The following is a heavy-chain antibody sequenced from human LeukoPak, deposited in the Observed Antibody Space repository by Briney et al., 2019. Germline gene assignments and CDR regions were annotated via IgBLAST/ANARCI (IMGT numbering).Heavy chain of an antibody. CDR2: ISSSSSTI. D-gene: IGHD3-9*01. CDR3: ARDRGVLTGLNDY. V-gene: IGHV3-48*04. CDR1: GFTFSSYS. Sequence: SGGSLRLSCAASGFTFSSYSMNWVRQAPGKGLEWVSYISSSSSTIYYADSVKGRFTISRDNAKNSLYLQMNSLRAEDTAVYYCARDRGVLTGLNDYWGQGTLVTVSS. J-gene: IGHJ4*02.